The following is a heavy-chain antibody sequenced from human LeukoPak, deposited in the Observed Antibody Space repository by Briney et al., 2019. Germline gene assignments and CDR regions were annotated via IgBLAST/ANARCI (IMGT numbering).Heavy chain of an antibody. Sequence: SETLSLTCTVSGGSISSSSYYWGWIRQPPGKGLEWIGTMYYSGSTYYNPSLKSRVTISVDTSKNQFSLKLSSVTAADTAVYYCARNVYSTYADSWGQGTLVTVSS. CDR2: MYYSGST. V-gene: IGHV4-39*01. J-gene: IGHJ4*02. D-gene: IGHD6-13*01. CDR3: ARNVYSTYADS. CDR1: GGSISSSSYY.